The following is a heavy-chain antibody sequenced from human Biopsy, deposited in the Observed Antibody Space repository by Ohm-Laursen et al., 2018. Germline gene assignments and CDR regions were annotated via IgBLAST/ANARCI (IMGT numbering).Heavy chain of an antibody. CDR2: IYYSGTT. V-gene: IGHV4-31*01. J-gene: IGHJ2*01. CDR3: ARRPYGGTRYWYFDL. Sequence: TLSLTCTVSGGSVSSGGFYWSWIRQHPGKGLEWIGYIYYSGTTYYNPSLKSLVTISVDTSKNQFSLKLNSVTAADTGVYYCARRPYGGTRYWYFDLWGRGTLVTVSS. D-gene: IGHD4-23*01. CDR1: GGSVSSGGFY.